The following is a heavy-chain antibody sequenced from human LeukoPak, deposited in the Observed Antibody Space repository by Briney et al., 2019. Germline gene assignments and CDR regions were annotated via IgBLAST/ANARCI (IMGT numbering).Heavy chain of an antibody. CDR3: AKARNKYSYGSGGGY. J-gene: IGHJ4*02. V-gene: IGHV3-23*01. D-gene: IGHD5-18*01. CDR2: ISGSGGST. CDR1: GFTFSSYA. Sequence: GGSLRLSCAASGFTFSSYAMSWVRQAPGKGLEWVSAISGSGGSTYYADSVKGRFTISRDNSKNTLYLQMNSLRAEDTAVYYCAKARNKYSYGSGGGYWGQGTLITVSS.